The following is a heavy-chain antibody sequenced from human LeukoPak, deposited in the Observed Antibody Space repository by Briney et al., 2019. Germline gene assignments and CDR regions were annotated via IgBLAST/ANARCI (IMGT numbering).Heavy chain of an antibody. CDR1: GFTFSSYG. V-gene: IGHV3-30*03. Sequence: PGRSLRLPCAASGFTFSSYGMHWVRQAPGKGLEWVAVISYDGSNKYYADSVKGRFTISRDNSKNTLYLQMNSLRAEDTAVYYCAPLSYCSSTSCSDYWGQGTLVTVSS. CDR3: APLSYCSSTSCSDY. CDR2: ISYDGSNK. J-gene: IGHJ4*02. D-gene: IGHD2-2*01.